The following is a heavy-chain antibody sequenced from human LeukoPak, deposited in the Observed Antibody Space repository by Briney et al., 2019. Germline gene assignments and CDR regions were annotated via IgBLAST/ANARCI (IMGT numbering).Heavy chain of an antibody. Sequence: SGGSLRLSCAASGFTFCNHWMNWVRQAPGKGLVWVSRINTVGSSTTYADSVKGRFTISRDNAKNTLYLQMNSLKNEDTAVYYCTKDRVWNSFDSWGQGTLVTVSS. V-gene: IGHV3-74*01. J-gene: IGHJ4*02. D-gene: IGHD1-1*01. CDR3: TKDRVWNSFDS. CDR2: INTVGSST. CDR1: GFTFCNHW.